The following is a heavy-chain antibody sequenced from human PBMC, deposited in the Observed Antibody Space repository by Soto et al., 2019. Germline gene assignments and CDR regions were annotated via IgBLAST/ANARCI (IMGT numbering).Heavy chain of an antibody. V-gene: IGHV4-31*03. Sequence: SETLSLTCTVSGGSITSGGHYWSWVRQHPGKGLEWIGYIYYSGSAYYNPSLKSRVTISVDTSKRQCSLKLFSVTAGDTAAYYCAIFICIVPHSYLIFDYSGPATLVTLSS. J-gene: IGHJ4*02. CDR2: IYYSGSA. D-gene: IGHD2-15*01. CDR3: AIFICIVPHSYLIFDY. CDR1: GGSITSGGHY.